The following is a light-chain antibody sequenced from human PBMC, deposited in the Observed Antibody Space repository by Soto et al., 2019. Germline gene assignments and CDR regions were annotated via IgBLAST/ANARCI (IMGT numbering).Light chain of an antibody. V-gene: IGLV1-40*01. Sequence: QSVLTQPPSVSGAPGQRVTISCTGSSSNIGAGYDVHWYQQLPGTAPKLIIFEVSYRPSGVSNRFSGSKSGNTASLTISGLLPEDEADYYCHSYTRSSTYVFGSGTKLTVL. CDR1: SSNIGAGYD. J-gene: IGLJ1*01. CDR2: EVS. CDR3: HSYTRSSTYV.